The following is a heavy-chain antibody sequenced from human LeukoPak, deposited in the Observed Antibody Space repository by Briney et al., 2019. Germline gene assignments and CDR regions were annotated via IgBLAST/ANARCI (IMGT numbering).Heavy chain of an antibody. D-gene: IGHD1-26*01. J-gene: IGHJ4*02. V-gene: IGHV1-2*02. CDR2: VNPNSGGT. Sequence: ASVKVSCKASGYSFTGYYMHWVRQAPGKGLEWMGWVNPNSGGTNYAQKFQGRVTMTRDTSISTAYMELSRLRSDDTAVYYCARGGIMGGTGFDFDYWGQGTLVTVSS. CDR1: GYSFTGYY. CDR3: ARGGIMGGTGFDFDY.